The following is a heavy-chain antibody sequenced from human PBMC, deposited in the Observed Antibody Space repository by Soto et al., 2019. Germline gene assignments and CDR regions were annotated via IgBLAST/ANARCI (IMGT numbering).Heavy chain of an antibody. CDR3: ASSKWLVEGGLLGFDY. J-gene: IGHJ4*02. Sequence: PGGSLRLSCAASGFTFSDYYMSWIRQAPGKGLEWVSYISSSGSTIYYADSVKGRFTISRDNAKNSLYLQMNSLRAEDTAVYYCASSKWLVEGGLLGFDYWGQGTLVTVSS. CDR2: ISSSGSTI. D-gene: IGHD6-19*01. CDR1: GFTFSDYY. V-gene: IGHV3-11*01.